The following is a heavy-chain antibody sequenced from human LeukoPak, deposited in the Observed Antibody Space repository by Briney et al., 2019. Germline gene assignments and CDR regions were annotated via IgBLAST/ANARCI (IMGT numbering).Heavy chain of an antibody. V-gene: IGHV4-34*01. D-gene: IGHD4-11*01. Sequence: SETLSLTCAVYGGSFSGYYWTWVRQPPGKGLEWIGEINHRGVTTYYPSLKSRVTISIDTYRNQFSLTMHSLTAADTAVYYCARTVGRTASLSYWGQGTLVTVSS. CDR2: INHRGVT. CDR3: ARTVGRTASLSY. CDR1: GGSFSGYY. J-gene: IGHJ4*02.